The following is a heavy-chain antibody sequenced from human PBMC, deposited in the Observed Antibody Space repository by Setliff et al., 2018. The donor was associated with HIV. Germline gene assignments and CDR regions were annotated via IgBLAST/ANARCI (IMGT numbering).Heavy chain of an antibody. J-gene: IGHJ4*02. D-gene: IGHD3-22*01. CDR2: ISRRSDYI. CDR1: GFTFSAYN. Sequence: GGSLRLSCAASGFTFSAYNMNWVRQAPGKGLEWVACISRRSDYIYYADSVKGRFIISRDNTMNSLYLQMDSLRAEDTAVYYCARDSRFSSDYGDFDYWGQGALVTVSS. V-gene: IGHV3-21*01. CDR3: ARDSRFSSDYGDFDY.